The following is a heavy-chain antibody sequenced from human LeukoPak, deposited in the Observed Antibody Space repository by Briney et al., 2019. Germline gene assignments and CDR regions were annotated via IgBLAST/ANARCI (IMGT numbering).Heavy chain of an antibody. CDR2: IWYDGSNK. CDR3: ATHHSYGPSLATG. V-gene: IGHV3-33*01. J-gene: IGHJ4*02. CDR1: GFTFRSYG. D-gene: IGHD5-18*01. Sequence: GGSLRLSCAASGFTFRSYGMHWVRQAPGKGLEWVAVIWYDGSNKYYADSVKGRFTISRDNSKNTLYLQMNSLRAEDTAVYYCATHHSYGPSLATGWGQGTLVTVSS.